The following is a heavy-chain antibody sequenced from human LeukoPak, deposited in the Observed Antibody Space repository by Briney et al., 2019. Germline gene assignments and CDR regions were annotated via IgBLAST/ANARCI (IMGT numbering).Heavy chain of an antibody. CDR3: ARELSGTTSYYFDY. V-gene: IGHV3-48*03. D-gene: IGHD1-7*01. CDR2: ISTSGNTR. J-gene: IGHJ4*02. Sequence: HPGGSLRLSCAASGFTFSSYEMNWVRQAPGKGLEWVSYISTSGNTRYYADSVKGRFTISRANAQNSLYLQMNSMRVEDTAVYYCARELSGTTSYYFDYWGQGTLVTVSS. CDR1: GFTFSSYE.